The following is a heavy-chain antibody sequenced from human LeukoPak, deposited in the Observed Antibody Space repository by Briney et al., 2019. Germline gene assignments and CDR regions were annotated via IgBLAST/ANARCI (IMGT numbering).Heavy chain of an antibody. CDR3: ARALGSGWKNYYSYYMDV. CDR2: IYYSGST. J-gene: IGHJ6*03. CDR1: GGSISSYY. V-gene: IGHV4-59*01. D-gene: IGHD6-19*01. Sequence: SETLSLTCTVSGGSISSYYWSWIRQPPGKGLEWIGYIYYSGSTNYNPSLKSRVTISVDTSKNQFSLKLSSVTAADTAVYYCARALGSGWKNYYSYYMDVWGKGTTVTVSS.